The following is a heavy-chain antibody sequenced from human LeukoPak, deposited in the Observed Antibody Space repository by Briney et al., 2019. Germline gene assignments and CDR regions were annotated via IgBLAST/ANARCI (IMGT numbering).Heavy chain of an antibody. CDR1: GGSISSHY. J-gene: IGHJ4*02. Sequence: KPSETLSLTCTVSGGSISSHYWSCIRQPPEKGLEGIGYIYYSGSTNYNPSLKSRVTISVDTSKNQFSLKLSSVTAADTAVYYCARGGLPHHFDYWGQGTLVTVSS. V-gene: IGHV4-59*11. CDR3: ARGGLPHHFDY. D-gene: IGHD5-12*01. CDR2: IYYSGST.